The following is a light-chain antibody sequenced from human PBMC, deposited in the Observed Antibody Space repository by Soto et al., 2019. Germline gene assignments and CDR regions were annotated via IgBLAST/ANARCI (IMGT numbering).Light chain of an antibody. Sequence: DIQMTQSPPTLPASVGDRVSITCRASKSISTWLAWYQQKPGKAPKLLIYDVSTLQSGVPSRFSGSGSETEFTLTISSLQPDDFATYYCQQYNAYYTFGQGTKVEIK. CDR3: QQYNAYYT. CDR2: DVS. V-gene: IGKV1-5*01. J-gene: IGKJ2*01. CDR1: KSISTW.